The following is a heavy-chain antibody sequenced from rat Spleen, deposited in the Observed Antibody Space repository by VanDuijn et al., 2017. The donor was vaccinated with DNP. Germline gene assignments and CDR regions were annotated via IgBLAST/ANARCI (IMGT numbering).Heavy chain of an antibody. D-gene: IGHD1-3*01. V-gene: IGHV2-41*01. CDR3: AREGSLFDY. CDR1: GFSLTSYN. J-gene: IGHJ2*01. CDR2: IWNTGGT. Sequence: QVQLKESGPGLVQPSQTLSLTCTVAGFSLTSYNVHWVRQPPGKGLEWMGVIWNTGGTRYNSALKSRLSISKDTSKSQVFLKMNSLQTEDTATYYCAREGSLFDYWGQGVMVTVSS.